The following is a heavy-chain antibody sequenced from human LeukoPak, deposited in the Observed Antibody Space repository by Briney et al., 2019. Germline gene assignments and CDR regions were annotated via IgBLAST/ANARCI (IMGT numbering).Heavy chain of an antibody. CDR3: ARVGVYYGMDV. J-gene: IGHJ6*02. CDR1: GGSISSYY. V-gene: IGHV4-59*01. CDR2: IYYSGST. Sequence: SETLSLTCTVSGGSISSYYWSWIRQPPGKGLEWIGYIYYSGSTNYNPSLKSRVTISVDTSKNQFSLKLSSVTAADTAVYYCARVGVYYGMDVWGQGTTVTVSS. D-gene: IGHD2-8*01.